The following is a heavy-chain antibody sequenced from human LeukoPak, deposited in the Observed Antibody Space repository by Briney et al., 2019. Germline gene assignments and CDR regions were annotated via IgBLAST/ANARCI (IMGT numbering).Heavy chain of an antibody. D-gene: IGHD3-22*01. Sequence: ASVKVSCKASGYTFTSYAMHWVRQAPRQSLEWMGWINTGNGNTKSSQKFQDRVALTRDTSASTAYMELNSLSSEDTAVYYCAGVPLSDSSGHYYPHWGQGTLVTVSS. CDR1: GYTFTSYA. CDR2: INTGNGNT. CDR3: AGVPLSDSSGHYYPH. J-gene: IGHJ1*01. V-gene: IGHV1-3*04.